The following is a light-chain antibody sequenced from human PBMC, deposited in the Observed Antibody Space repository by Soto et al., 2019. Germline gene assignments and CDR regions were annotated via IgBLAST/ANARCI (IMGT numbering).Light chain of an antibody. J-gene: IGKJ1*01. CDR2: GAS. CDR3: QQSYSTPRT. CDR1: QNVNRN. V-gene: IGKV3-15*01. Sequence: EVVMTQSPVTLSVSPGDTATLSCRASQNVNRNLAWLQQKPGQAPRLLIHGASTRATGIPARFSGSGSGTEFTLTISSLQSEDFAVYYCQQSYSTPRTFGQGTKVEIK.